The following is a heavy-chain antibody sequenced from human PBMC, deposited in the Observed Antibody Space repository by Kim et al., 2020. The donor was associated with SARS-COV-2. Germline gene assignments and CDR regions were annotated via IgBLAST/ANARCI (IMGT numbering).Heavy chain of an antibody. CDR3: AAVAVPAANGLYGMDV. J-gene: IGHJ6*02. D-gene: IGHD2-2*01. CDR2: IVVGSGNT. Sequence: SVKVSCKASGFTFTSSAVQWVRQARGQRLEWIGWIVVGSGNTNYAQKFQERVTITRDMSTSTAYMELSSLRSEDTAVYYCAAVAVPAANGLYGMDVWGQGTTVTVSS. V-gene: IGHV1-58*01. CDR1: GFTFTSSA.